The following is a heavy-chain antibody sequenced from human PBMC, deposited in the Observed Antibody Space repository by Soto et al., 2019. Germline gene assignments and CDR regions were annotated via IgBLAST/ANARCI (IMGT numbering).Heavy chain of an antibody. CDR2: MNPNSGNT. J-gene: IGHJ5*02. Sequence: VASVKVSCKASGYTFTSYDINWVRQATGQGLEWMGWMNPNSGNTGYAQRFQGRVTMTRNTSISTAYMELSSLRSEDTAVYYCARGRIRGNWFDPWGQGTLVTVSS. CDR3: ARGRIRGNWFDP. CDR1: GYTFTSYD. D-gene: IGHD2-15*01. V-gene: IGHV1-8*01.